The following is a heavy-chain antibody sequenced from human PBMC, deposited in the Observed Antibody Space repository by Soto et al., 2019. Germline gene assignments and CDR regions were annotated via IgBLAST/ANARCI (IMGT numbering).Heavy chain of an antibody. Sequence: QVQLQASGPGLVKPSETLSLTCTVSGGSISGFYWSWVRQPPGKGLEWIGYIYYTGSTNYNPSLRSRVTISQDTSKNQFSLKLGSVTAEDTAVYYCARGQLVQGYWGQGTLITVS. D-gene: IGHD6-13*01. J-gene: IGHJ4*02. CDR2: IYYTGST. CDR1: GGSISGFY. CDR3: ARGQLVQGY. V-gene: IGHV4-59*03.